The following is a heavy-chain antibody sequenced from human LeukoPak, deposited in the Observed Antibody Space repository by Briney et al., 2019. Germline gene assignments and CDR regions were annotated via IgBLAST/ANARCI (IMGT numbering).Heavy chain of an antibody. Sequence: SETLSLTCTASGGSISGHYWSWIRQPPGKGLEWIGYIYYSGSTNFNPSLKSRVTISVDTSKNQFSLKLSSVTAADTAVYYCARHAAGYSNYWFDPWGQGTLVTVSS. CDR2: IYYSGST. V-gene: IGHV4-59*08. D-gene: IGHD4-11*01. CDR3: ARHAAGYSNYWFDP. J-gene: IGHJ5*02. CDR1: GGSISGHY.